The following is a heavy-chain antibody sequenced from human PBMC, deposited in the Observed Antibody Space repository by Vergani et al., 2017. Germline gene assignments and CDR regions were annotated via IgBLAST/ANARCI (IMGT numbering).Heavy chain of an antibody. CDR2: IYTSGST. V-gene: IGHV4-4*07. CDR3: ARDIRDRDSSSWLRSTQYYYYYYMDV. J-gene: IGHJ6*03. D-gene: IGHD6-13*01. Sequence: QVQLQESGPGLVKPSETLSLTCTVSGSSISSYYWSWIRQPAGKGLEWIGRIYTSGSTNYNPSLKSRVTMSVDTSKNQFSLKLSSVTAADTAVYYCARDIRDRDSSSWLRSTQYYYYYYMDVWGKGTTVTVSS. CDR1: GSSISSYY.